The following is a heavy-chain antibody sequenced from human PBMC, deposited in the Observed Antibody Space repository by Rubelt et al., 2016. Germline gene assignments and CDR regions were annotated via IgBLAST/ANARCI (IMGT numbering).Heavy chain of an antibody. V-gene: IGHV4-39*01. J-gene: IGHJ4*02. CDR1: GGSISSGVYY. CDR2: IYYRGNT. CDR3: VRQDTIWRGDY. Sequence: QVQLQESGPGLVKSSETLSLTCTVSGGSISSGVYYWAWVRQPPGKGLEWIGSIYYRGNTYYSGSLKSRVTISIDRSKNQVSLMVTHVTAADTALYYCVRQDTIWRGDYWGQGTLVAVSS. D-gene: IGHD3-3*01.